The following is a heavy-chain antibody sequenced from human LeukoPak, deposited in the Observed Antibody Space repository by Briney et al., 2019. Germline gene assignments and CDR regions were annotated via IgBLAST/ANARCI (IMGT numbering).Heavy chain of an antibody. CDR1: GFTFSSYA. J-gene: IGHJ4*02. V-gene: IGHV3-23*01. Sequence: PGGSLRLSCAASGFTFSSYAMSWVRQAPGKGLEWVSIISGSGGRTYYADSVKGRFTISRDNSKNTLYLQMNSLRAEDTAVYYCARDGGYCSSSNCHGDYWGQGTLVTVSS. D-gene: IGHD2-2*01. CDR3: ARDGGYCSSSNCHGDY. CDR2: ISGSGGRT.